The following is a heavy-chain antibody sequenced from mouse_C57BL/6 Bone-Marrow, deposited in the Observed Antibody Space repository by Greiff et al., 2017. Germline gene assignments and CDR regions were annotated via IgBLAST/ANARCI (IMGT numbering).Heavy chain of an antibody. J-gene: IGHJ2*01. CDR1: GYAFSSSW. CDR2: IYPGDGDT. Sequence: QVQLQQSGPELVKPGASVKISCKASGYAFSSSWMNWVKQRPGKGLEWIGRIYPGDGDTNYNGKFKGKATMTADKSSSTAYMQLSSLTSEDSAVYFCAREGARVGDDWGQGTTLTVSS. V-gene: IGHV1-82*01. CDR3: AREGARVGDD. D-gene: IGHD3-3*01.